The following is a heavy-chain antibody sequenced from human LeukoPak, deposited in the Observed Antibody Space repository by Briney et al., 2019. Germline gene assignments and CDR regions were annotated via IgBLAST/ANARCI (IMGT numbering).Heavy chain of an antibody. Sequence: GGSLRLSCAASGFTFSSYAMSWVRQAPGKGLEWVSAISGSGGSTYYADSVKGRFTISRDNSKNTLYLQMDSLRAEDTAVYYCAKAYDSSGYYRLRTNHYFDYWGQGTLVTVSS. V-gene: IGHV3-23*01. CDR1: GFTFSSYA. J-gene: IGHJ4*02. CDR3: AKAYDSSGYYRLRTNHYFDY. D-gene: IGHD3-22*01. CDR2: ISGSGGST.